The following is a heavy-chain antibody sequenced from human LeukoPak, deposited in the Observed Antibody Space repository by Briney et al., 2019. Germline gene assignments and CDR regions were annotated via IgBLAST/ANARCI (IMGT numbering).Heavy chain of an antibody. D-gene: IGHD3-10*01. J-gene: IGHJ4*02. V-gene: IGHV4-30-4*01. Sequence: SQTLSLACTVSGGSISSGDYYWSWIRQPPGKGLEWIGYIYYSGTTYYNPSLKSRVTISVDTSKNQFSLKLTSVTAADTAVYYCARGPYGSGSYYWGQGTLVTVSS. CDR3: ARGPYGSGSYY. CDR1: GGSISSGDYY. CDR2: IYYSGTT.